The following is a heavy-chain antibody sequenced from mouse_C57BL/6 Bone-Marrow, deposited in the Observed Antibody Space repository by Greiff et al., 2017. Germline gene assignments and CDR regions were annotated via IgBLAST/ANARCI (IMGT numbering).Heavy chain of an antibody. Sequence: QVQLQQSGAELARPGASVKMSCKASGYTFTSYTMHWVQQRPGQGLEWIGYINPSSGYTKYNQKFKDKATLTADKSSSTAYMQQSILTSEDSAVYYCARSYYYGSSWFAYWGQGTLVTVSA. CDR3: ARSYYYGSSWFAY. V-gene: IGHV1-4*01. CDR1: GYTFTSYT. CDR2: INPSSGYT. D-gene: IGHD1-1*01. J-gene: IGHJ3*01.